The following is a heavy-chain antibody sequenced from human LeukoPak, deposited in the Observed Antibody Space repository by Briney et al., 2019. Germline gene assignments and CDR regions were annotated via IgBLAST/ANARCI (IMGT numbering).Heavy chain of an antibody. Sequence: SETLSLTCTVSGGSISSYYWSWIRQPPGKGLEWIGYIYYTGSTNYNPSLKSRVTISVDTSRNQFSLKLSSVTAADTAVYYCAGDRFSGVYYYDSSGYRRADAFDIWGQGTMVTVSS. D-gene: IGHD3-22*01. CDR2: IYYTGST. CDR1: GGSISSYY. V-gene: IGHV4-59*01. J-gene: IGHJ3*02. CDR3: AGDRFSGVYYYDSSGYRRADAFDI.